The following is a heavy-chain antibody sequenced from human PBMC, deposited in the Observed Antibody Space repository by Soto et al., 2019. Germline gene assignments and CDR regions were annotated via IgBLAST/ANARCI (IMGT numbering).Heavy chain of an antibody. V-gene: IGHV3-9*01. CDR2: ISWNSGSI. D-gene: IGHD3-22*01. Sequence: EVQLVESGGGLVQPGRSLTLSCAASGFTFDDYAMHWVRQAPGKGLEWVSGISWNSGSIGYADSVKGRFTISRDNAKNCLYLQMNSLRAEDTALYYCAKSSGYELREYFRHWGQATLVTVSS. CDR1: GFTFDDYA. CDR3: AKSSGYELREYFRH. J-gene: IGHJ1*01.